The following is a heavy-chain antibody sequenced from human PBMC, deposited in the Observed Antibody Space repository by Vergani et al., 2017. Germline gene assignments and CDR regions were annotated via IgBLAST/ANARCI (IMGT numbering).Heavy chain of an antibody. J-gene: IGHJ4*02. CDR3: AKVGGASGESFDY. Sequence: QLQFQESGPGLVKPSETLSLTRTVSGDSLSSHYWSWIRQPPGKGLEWIGYTHYSGTTNYNPSLKSRVTISVDTSKNQFSLRLSPVTAADTAVYHCAKVGGASGESFDYWGQGTLVTVSS. D-gene: IGHD3-10*01. CDR2: THYSGTT. CDR1: GDSLSSHY. V-gene: IGHV4-59*11.